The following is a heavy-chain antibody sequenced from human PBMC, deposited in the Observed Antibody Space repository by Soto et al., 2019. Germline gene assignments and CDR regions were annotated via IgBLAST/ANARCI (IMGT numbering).Heavy chain of an antibody. CDR3: AKSYGPTDTWFNP. J-gene: IGHJ5*02. V-gene: IGHV4-31*01. CDR1: GDSISSAPYY. CDR2: IYYSGNT. D-gene: IGHD4-17*01. Sequence: QVQLQESGPGLVKPSQSLSLTCTVSGDSISSAPYYWSWIRQHPGKGLEWIGYIYYSGNTHYNPSIKSPAAISVDTSKNQLSLKLNSVTAADTAVYYCAKSYGPTDTWFNPWGQGTLVTVSS.